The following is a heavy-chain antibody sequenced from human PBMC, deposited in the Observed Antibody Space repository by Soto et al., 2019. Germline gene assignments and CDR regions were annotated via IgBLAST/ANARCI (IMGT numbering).Heavy chain of an antibody. CDR3: ARGRMLYSGMDV. D-gene: IGHD2-8*01. V-gene: IGHV1-3*01. J-gene: IGHJ6*02. Sequence: ASVKFSCKASGYTFTSYAMHWVRQAPGQRLEWMGWINAGDGNTKYSQKFQGRVTITRXTXXSXXXMXLXXLRXEXTAVYYCARGRMLYSGMDVWGQGTTVTVSS. CDR1: GYTFTSYA. CDR2: INAGDGNT.